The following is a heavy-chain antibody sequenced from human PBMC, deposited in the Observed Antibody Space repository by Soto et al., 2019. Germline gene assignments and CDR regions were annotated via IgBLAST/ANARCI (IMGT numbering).Heavy chain of an antibody. Sequence: GGSLRLSCSASGFAFYDYAMHGVRQAPGKGLEWVSGISWNSGSIGYADSVKGRFTISRDNAKNSLYLQMNSLGAEDTALYYCAKDMGDFWSGYPYGMDVWGQGTTVTVSS. D-gene: IGHD3-3*01. CDR1: GFAFYDYA. V-gene: IGHV3-9*01. CDR3: AKDMGDFWSGYPYGMDV. CDR2: ISWNSGSI. J-gene: IGHJ6*02.